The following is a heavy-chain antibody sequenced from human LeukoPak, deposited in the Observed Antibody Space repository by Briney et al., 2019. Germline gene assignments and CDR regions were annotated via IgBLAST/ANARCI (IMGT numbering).Heavy chain of an antibody. V-gene: IGHV3-23*01. CDR1: GFAFSNFA. Sequence: GGSLRLSCAASGFAFSNFAMSWVRQAPGKGLEWVSAMSGSGYYTYYVESVKGRFTISRDNSKNTLYLHMNSPRADDTAVYYCAKMEGQRLYDYCMDVWGRGTTVTVSS. D-gene: IGHD3-3*01. CDR2: MSGSGYYT. J-gene: IGHJ6*03. CDR3: AKMEGQRLYDYCMDV.